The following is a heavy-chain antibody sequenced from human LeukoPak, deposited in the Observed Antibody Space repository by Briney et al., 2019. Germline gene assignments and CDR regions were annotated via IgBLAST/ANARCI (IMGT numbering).Heavy chain of an antibody. J-gene: IGHJ6*03. D-gene: IGHD6-6*01. CDR3: ARDRAQLVPYYMDV. CDR1: GYTFTSYG. Sequence: ASLKVSCKASGYTFTSYGISWVRQAPGQGLEWMGWISAYNGNTNYAQKLQGRVTMTTDTSTSTAYMELRSLRSDDTAVYYCARDRAQLVPYYMDVWGKGTTVTVSS. CDR2: ISAYNGNT. V-gene: IGHV1-18*01.